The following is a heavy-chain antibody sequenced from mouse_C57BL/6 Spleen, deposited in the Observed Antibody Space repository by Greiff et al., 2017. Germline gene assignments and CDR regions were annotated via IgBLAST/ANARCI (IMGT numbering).Heavy chain of an antibody. D-gene: IGHD1-1*01. CDR2: IWRGGST. J-gene: IGHJ1*03. CDR1: GFSLTSYG. Sequence: VQGVESGPGLVQPSQSLSITCTVSGFSLTSYGVHWVRQSPGKGLEWLGVIWRGGSTDYNAAFMSRLSITKDNSKCQVFFKMNSLQADDTAIYYCAKNSYGSFWYFDVWGTGTTVTVAS. V-gene: IGHV2-5*01. CDR3: AKNSYGSFWYFDV.